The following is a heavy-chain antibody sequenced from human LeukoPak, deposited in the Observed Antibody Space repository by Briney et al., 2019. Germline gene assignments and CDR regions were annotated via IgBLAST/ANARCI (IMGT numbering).Heavy chain of an antibody. D-gene: IGHD1-26*01. CDR3: ARDSILSSGSYYGLDY. Sequence: GGSLRLSCAASGFTFSSYSMNWVRQAPGKGLEWVSSISSSSSYIYYADSVKGRFTISRDNAKNSLYLQMNSLRAEDTAVYYCARDSILSSGSYYGLDYWGQGTLVTVSS. J-gene: IGHJ4*02. V-gene: IGHV3-21*01. CDR2: ISSSSSYI. CDR1: GFTFSSYS.